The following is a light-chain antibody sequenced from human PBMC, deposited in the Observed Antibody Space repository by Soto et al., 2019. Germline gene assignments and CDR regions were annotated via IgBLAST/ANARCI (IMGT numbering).Light chain of an antibody. CDR2: DAS. CDR3: QQRGDWPPPP. V-gene: IGKV3-11*01. CDR1: QSIRTY. J-gene: IGKJ4*01. Sequence: EIVLTQSPATLSLSPGERATLSCRASQSIRTYLAWYQQKPGQAPRLLIHDASNRATGVPARFSGSGSGTDFTLPISSLEPEDVAVYYCQQRGDWPPPPFGGGTKVEI.